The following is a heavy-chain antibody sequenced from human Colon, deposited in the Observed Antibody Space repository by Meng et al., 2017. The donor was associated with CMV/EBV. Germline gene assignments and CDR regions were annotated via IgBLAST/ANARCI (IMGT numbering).Heavy chain of an antibody. J-gene: IGHJ6*02. V-gene: IGHV4-61*01. CDR3: ARDRSGSYYRHYYYYGMDV. CDR1: GVSVSSGTYY. CDR2: VYYTGGT. D-gene: IGHD1-26*01. Sequence: SETLSLTCTVSGVSVSSGTYYLAWIRQSPGKGLEFIGYVYYTGGTNYNPSLKSRVTISVDTSKNQFSLKLSSVTAADTAVYYCARDRSGSYYRHYYYYGMDVWGQGTTVTVSS.